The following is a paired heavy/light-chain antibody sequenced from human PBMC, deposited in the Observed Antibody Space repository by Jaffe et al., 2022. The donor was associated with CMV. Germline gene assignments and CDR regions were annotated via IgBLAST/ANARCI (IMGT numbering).Heavy chain of an antibody. CDR2: INDRENTM. CDR3: ARTGYCTRTSCYWEYGPFDI. D-gene: IGHD2-2*03. J-gene: IGHJ3*02. CDR1: GFNFSDSY. Sequence: QVQLVESGGGLVKPGGSLRLSCTGSGFNFSDSYMSWIRQVPGKRPEWLSYINDRENTMYYADSVKGRFTISRDNTKNSLYLQMNTLRAEDTAVYYCARTGYCTRTSCYWEYGPFDIWGQGTVVTVSS. V-gene: IGHV3-11*01.
Light chain of an antibody. Sequence: DIQMTQSPSTLSASVGNRVTITCRASQNIGTWLAWYQQKPGKAPKVLIYKASDLEGGVPSRFSGSGSGTDFILTIGSLQPDDFATYYCQQYNSYPLTFGGGTNVEI. V-gene: IGKV1-5*03. CDR2: KAS. CDR1: QNIGTW. CDR3: QQYNSYPLT. J-gene: IGKJ4*01.